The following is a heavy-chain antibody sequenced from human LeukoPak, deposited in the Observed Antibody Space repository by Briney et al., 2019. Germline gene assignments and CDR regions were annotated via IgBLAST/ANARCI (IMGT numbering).Heavy chain of an antibody. Sequence: SETLSLTCTVSGGSISSGGYYWSWIRQHPGKGLEWIGYIYYSGSTYYNPSLKGRVTISVDTFKNQFSLKLSSVTAADTAVYYCARWVDYYDSSGYYHDAFDIWGQGTMVTVSS. CDR3: ARWVDYYDSSGYYHDAFDI. CDR1: GGSISSGGYY. J-gene: IGHJ3*02. V-gene: IGHV4-31*03. D-gene: IGHD3-22*01. CDR2: IYYSGST.